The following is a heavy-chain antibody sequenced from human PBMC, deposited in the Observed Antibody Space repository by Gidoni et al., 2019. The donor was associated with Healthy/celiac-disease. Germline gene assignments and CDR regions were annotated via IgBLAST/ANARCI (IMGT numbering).Heavy chain of an antibody. CDR1: GFPFGDYA. CDR3: TRVGMWQWLVYGPDAFDI. D-gene: IGHD6-19*01. Sequence: EVQLVESGGGLVQPGRSLRLSCTASGFPFGDYAMSWFRQAPGKGLEWVGFIRSKAYGGTTEYAASVKGRFTISRDDSKSIAYLQMNSLKTEDTAVYYCTRVGMWQWLVYGPDAFDIWGQGTMVTVSS. V-gene: IGHV3-49*03. CDR2: IRSKAYGGTT. J-gene: IGHJ3*02.